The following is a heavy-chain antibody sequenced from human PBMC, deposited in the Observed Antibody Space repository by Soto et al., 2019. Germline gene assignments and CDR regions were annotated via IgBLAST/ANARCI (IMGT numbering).Heavy chain of an antibody. V-gene: IGHV3-74*01. CDR1: GFTFSTYW. D-gene: IGHD1-1*01. Sequence: GGSLRLSCAASGFTFSTYWMHWVRQAPGKGLVWVSRISADVGTTHYADFVKGRFTISRNNAKNTLYLQMNNLRAEETSVYYSARPSEQSKRWNSAFDSWGQGTLVTVSS. J-gene: IGHJ5*01. CDR2: ISADVGTT. CDR3: ARPSEQSKRWNSAFDS.